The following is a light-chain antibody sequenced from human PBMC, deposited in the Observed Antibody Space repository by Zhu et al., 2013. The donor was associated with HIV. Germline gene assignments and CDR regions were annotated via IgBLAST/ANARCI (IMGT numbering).Light chain of an antibody. CDR3: QQYNSYPWT. J-gene: IGKJ1*01. CDR1: QSVESW. CDR2: KSS. V-gene: IGKV1-5*03. Sequence: DIHMTQSPSTLSASVGDRVTITCRANQSVESWLAWYQQRPGQAPKLLIYKSSILQSGVPSRFLGSGSGTDFALNINGLQPHDFATYYCQQYNSYPWTFGRGTRVE.